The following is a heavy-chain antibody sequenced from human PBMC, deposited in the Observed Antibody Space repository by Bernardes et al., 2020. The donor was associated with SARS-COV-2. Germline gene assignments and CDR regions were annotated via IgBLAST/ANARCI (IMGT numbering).Heavy chain of an antibody. Sequence: GGSLRLSCAASGFTFSNYDMHWVRQATGKGLEWVSAIGTAGDTYYPGSVKGRFTISRENAKNSLYLQMNSLRAGDTAVYYCARGGGSHYTWYFDLWGRGTLVTVSS. CDR1: GFTFSNYD. J-gene: IGHJ2*01. V-gene: IGHV3-13*01. CDR2: IGTAGDT. CDR3: ARGGGSHYTWYFDL. D-gene: IGHD1-26*01.